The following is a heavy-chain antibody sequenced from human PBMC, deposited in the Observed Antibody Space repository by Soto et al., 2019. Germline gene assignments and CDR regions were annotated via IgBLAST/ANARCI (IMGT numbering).Heavy chain of an antibody. CDR3: ARRSSSWYFDY. CDR2: ISYDGSNK. V-gene: IGHV3-30*03. CDR1: GFTFSSYG. D-gene: IGHD6-13*01. Sequence: PGGSLRLSCAASGFTFSSYGMHWVRQAPGKGLEWVAVISYDGSNKYYADSVKGRFTISRDNSKNTLNLQMNSLRAEDTAVYYCARRSSSWYFDYWGQGTLVTVSS. J-gene: IGHJ4*02.